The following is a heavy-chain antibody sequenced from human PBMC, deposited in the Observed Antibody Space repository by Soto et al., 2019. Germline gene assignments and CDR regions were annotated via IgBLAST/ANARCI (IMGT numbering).Heavy chain of an antibody. CDR3: ARDLGWAFDS. J-gene: IGHJ4*02. CDR2: ISGGGRPI. D-gene: IGHD6-19*01. CDR1: GFTFSTFS. V-gene: IGHV3-48*02. Sequence: EVQLVESGGGSVQPGGSLRLSCAASGFTFSTFSMNWVRQAPGRGLEWISYISGGGRPISYADSVKGRFTISRDNAKNSLYLQMDSLTDEDNAVYYCARDLGWAFDSWGQGTLVTVSS.